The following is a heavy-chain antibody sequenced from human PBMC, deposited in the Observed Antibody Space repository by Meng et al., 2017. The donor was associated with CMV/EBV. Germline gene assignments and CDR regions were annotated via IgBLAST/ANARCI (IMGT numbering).Heavy chain of an antibody. CDR1: GGTFSSYA. D-gene: IGHD2-2*01. Sequence: SVKVSCKASGGTFSSYAISWVQQAPGQGLEWMGGIIPILGIANYAQKFQGRVTITADKSTSTAYMELSSLRSEDTAVYYCAIQLGYCSSTSCERDFDYWGQGTLVTVSS. CDR3: AIQLGYCSSTSCERDFDY. J-gene: IGHJ4*02. V-gene: IGHV1-69*10. CDR2: IIPILGIA.